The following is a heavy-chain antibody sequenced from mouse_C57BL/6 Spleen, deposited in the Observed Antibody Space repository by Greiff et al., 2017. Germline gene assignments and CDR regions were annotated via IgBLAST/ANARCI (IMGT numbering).Heavy chain of an antibody. CDR1: GFNIKDDY. CDR3: TKDSSY. V-gene: IGHV14-4*01. D-gene: IGHD3-2*01. Sequence: EVQGVESGAELVRPGASVKLSCTASGFNIKDDYMHWVKQRPEQGLEWIGWIDPENGDTEYASKFQGKATITADTSSNTAYLQLSSLTSEDTAVYYCTKDSSYWGQGTTLTVSS. J-gene: IGHJ2*01. CDR2: IDPENGDT.